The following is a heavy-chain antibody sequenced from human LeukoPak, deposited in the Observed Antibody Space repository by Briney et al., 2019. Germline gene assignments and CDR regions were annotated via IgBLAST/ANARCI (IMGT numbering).Heavy chain of an antibody. CDR3: AKDNDPRAYSAYDSYDY. Sequence: QPGGSLRLSRAASGFTFTTYAMSWVRQAPGKGLEWVSAISNTGDSTYHADSVKGRFTISRDNSKNTLFLQMNSLRAEDTAVYYCAKDNDPRAYSAYDSYDYWGQGTLVTVSS. CDR1: GFTFTTYA. V-gene: IGHV3-23*01. J-gene: IGHJ4*02. D-gene: IGHD5-12*01. CDR2: ISNTGDST.